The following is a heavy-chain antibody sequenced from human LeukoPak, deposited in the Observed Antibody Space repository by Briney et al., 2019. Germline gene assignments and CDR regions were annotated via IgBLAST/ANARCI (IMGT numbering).Heavy chain of an antibody. D-gene: IGHD6-13*01. V-gene: IGHV5-51*01. CDR3: VRFGLTSSLDY. Sequence: GESLKVSCKISGYRLTDNWIGWVRQVPGKGLEWMGLIYPGDSDTRYSPSFQGQVTFSVDMSISTAYLQLSGLRASDTAIYYCVRFGLTSSLDYWGQGTPVTVSS. CDR1: GYRLTDNW. CDR2: IYPGDSDT. J-gene: IGHJ4*02.